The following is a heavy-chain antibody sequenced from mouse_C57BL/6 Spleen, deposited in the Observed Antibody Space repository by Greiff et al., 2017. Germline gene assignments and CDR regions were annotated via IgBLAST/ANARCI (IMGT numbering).Heavy chain of an antibody. Sequence: QVQLQQPGAELVRPGSSVKLSCKASGYTFTSYWMDWVKQRPGQGLEWIGNIYPSDSETHYNQKFKDKATLTVDKSSSTAYMQLSSLTSEDSAVYYCARVYYYGSEAYWGQGTLVTVSA. CDR1: GYTFTSYW. D-gene: IGHD1-1*01. V-gene: IGHV1-61*01. CDR3: ARVYYYGSEAY. J-gene: IGHJ3*01. CDR2: IYPSDSET.